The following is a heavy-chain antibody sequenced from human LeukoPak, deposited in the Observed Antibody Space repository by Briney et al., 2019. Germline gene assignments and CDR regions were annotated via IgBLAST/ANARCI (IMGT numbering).Heavy chain of an antibody. CDR2: ISGSGGST. Sequence: GGSLRLSCSASGFTFSNYAMTWVRQAPGKGLEWVSAISGSGGSTYYADSVKGRFTISRHNSKNTLYLQMNSLRAEDTAVYYCAKKNLGRYFDYWGQGTLVTVSS. CDR1: GFTFSNYA. CDR3: AKKNLGRYFDY. V-gene: IGHV3-23*01. J-gene: IGHJ4*02.